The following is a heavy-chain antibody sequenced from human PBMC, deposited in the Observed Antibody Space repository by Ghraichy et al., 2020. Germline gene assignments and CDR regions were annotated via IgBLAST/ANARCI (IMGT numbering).Heavy chain of an antibody. J-gene: IGHJ4*02. V-gene: IGHV1-8*03. CDR1: GYTFSTYD. Sequence: ESLNISCKASGYTFSTYDINWVRQATGQGLEWMGWMSPSSGNTGYAQKFQGRVTITRDTSINTAYMELSSLRSEDTAVYYCARKLYGSGIFEDWGQGTLVTVSS. CDR3: ARKLYGSGIFED. CDR2: MSPSSGNT. D-gene: IGHD3-10*01.